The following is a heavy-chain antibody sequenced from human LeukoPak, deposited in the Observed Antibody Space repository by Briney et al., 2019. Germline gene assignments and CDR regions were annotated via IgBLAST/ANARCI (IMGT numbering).Heavy chain of an antibody. CDR2: ITGTADKT. V-gene: IGHV3-23*01. CDR1: GFTFTNYV. Sequence: GGSLRLSCAASGFTFTNYVMNWVRQAPGKGLEWVSSITGTADKTYDADSVKGRFTISRDNSKNTLSLQMSSLRVEDTAIYYCARRGGSRGWGAFDIWGQGTIVTVSP. J-gene: IGHJ3*02. CDR3: ARRGGSRGWGAFDI. D-gene: IGHD6-19*01.